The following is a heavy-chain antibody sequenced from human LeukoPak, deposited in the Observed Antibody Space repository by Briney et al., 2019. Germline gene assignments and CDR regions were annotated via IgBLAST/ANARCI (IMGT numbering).Heavy chain of an antibody. Sequence: GGSLRLSCTASGFTFSTYAMSWVRQAPGKGLEWVSGQTGSGGSAYYADSVKGRFTISRDNSKNTLYLQMNSLRAEDTAIYYSAKGSTHLRDDWRQPTLPTLSS. J-gene: IGHJ4*02. V-gene: IGHV3-23*01. D-gene: IGHD3-10*01. CDR2: QTGSGGSA. CDR3: AKGSTHLRDD. CDR1: GFTFSTYA.